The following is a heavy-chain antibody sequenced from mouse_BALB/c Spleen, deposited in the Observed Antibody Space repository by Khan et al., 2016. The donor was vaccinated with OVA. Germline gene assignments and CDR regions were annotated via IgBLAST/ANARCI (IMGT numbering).Heavy chain of an antibody. V-gene: IGHV1-20*02. D-gene: IGHD1-1*02. CDR2: INPHIGET. Sequence: VQLKESGPELVKPGASVKISCKASGYSFTGYFMNWVMQSPGKSLEWIGRINPHIGETLYNQKFKGKATLTVDESSRTASMELRSLASEDSAVYYCARKSGGDFDYWGQGTTLTVSS. CDR3: ARKSGGDFDY. CDR1: GYSFTGYF. J-gene: IGHJ2*01.